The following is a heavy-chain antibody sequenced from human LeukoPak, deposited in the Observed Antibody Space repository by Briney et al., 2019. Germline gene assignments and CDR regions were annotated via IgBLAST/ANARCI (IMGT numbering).Heavy chain of an antibody. CDR1: GFTFSDYY. CDR3: ARGINYYGSGSPSHYFDY. V-gene: IGHV3-11*04. Sequence: GGALRLSRAPSGFTFSDYYMSWIRQAPRKGLEWVSYISSSGSIIYYAASVKGRFTISRDNAKNSLYLQMNSLRAEDTAVYYCARGINYYGSGSPSHYFDYWGQGTLVTVSS. D-gene: IGHD3-10*01. CDR2: ISSSGSII. J-gene: IGHJ4*02.